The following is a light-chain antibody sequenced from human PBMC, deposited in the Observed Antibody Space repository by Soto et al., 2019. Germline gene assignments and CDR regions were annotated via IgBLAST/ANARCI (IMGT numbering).Light chain of an antibody. V-gene: IGKV3-15*01. CDR1: QSVGSS. J-gene: IGKJ5*01. Sequence: EIVMTQSPSTLSVSAGERATLSCGASQSVGSSLAWFQQEPGQAPRLLIYGASTRATGIPARFSGSGSATEFTPTITSLQSEDFAVYFGQQYKNWPPITFGQGTRLEIK. CDR2: GAS. CDR3: QQYKNWPPIT.